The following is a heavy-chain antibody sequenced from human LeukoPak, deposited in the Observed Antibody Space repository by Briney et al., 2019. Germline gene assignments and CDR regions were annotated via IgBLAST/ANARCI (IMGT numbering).Heavy chain of an antibody. CDR3: AIMHGYYDGSGYWVQ. CDR2: ITPNADMT. CDR1: VFIFGIYG. Sequence: GGSLRLFCAASVFIFGIYGVSGVRDAPGKGGECLSFITPNADMTYSADFVEGLFTTTRDNTRNPLHMQMSRRRDEATVLYYCAIMHGYYDGSGYWVQWGQGTLVTVSS. J-gene: IGHJ1*01. V-gene: IGHV3-23*01. D-gene: IGHD3-22*01.